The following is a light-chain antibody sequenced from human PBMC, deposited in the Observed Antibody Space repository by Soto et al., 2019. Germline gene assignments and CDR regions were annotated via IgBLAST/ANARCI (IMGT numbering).Light chain of an antibody. CDR1: QSVRSTY. J-gene: IGKJ1*01. V-gene: IGKV3-20*01. CDR2: GAS. CDR3: QQYVNSPRT. Sequence: EIVLTQSPGTLSLSPGERATLSCRASQSVRSTYLTWYQQKPGQAPRLLIYGASNRATGIPDRFSGSGSGTDFTLAISRLEPEDFAVYYCQQYVNSPRTFGRPTQVEI.